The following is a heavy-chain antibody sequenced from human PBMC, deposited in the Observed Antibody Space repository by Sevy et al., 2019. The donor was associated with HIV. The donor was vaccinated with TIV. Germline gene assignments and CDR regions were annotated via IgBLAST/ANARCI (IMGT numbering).Heavy chain of an antibody. CDR2: LYSGGST. V-gene: IGHV3-53*01. D-gene: IGHD3-10*01. CDR3: ARVTVRGFDY. Sequence: GGSLRLSCTASGFTVSSNYMSWVRQAPGKGLEWVSALYSGGSTYYADSVKGRFTISRDNSKNTLYLQMNSLRAEDTAVYYCARVTVRGFDYWGQGTLVTVSS. CDR1: GFTVSSNY. J-gene: IGHJ4*02.